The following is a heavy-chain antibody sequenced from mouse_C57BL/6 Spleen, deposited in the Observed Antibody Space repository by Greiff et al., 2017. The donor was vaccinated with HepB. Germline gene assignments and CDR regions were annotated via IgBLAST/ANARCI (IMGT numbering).Heavy chain of an antibody. CDR3: AKSSYGNSYFDY. V-gene: IGHV2-5*01. D-gene: IGHD2-1*01. Sequence: VHLVESGPGLVQPSQSLSITCTVSGFSLTSYGVHWVRQSPGKGLEWLGVIWRGGSTDYNAAFMSRLSITKDNSKSQVFFKMNSLQADDTAIYYCAKSSYGNSYFDYWGQGTTLTVSS. CDR2: IWRGGST. CDR1: GFSLTSYG. J-gene: IGHJ2*01.